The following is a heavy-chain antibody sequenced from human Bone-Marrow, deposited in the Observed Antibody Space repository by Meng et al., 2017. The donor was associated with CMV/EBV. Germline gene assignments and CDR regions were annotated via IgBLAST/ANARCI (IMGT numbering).Heavy chain of an antibody. CDR1: GFTFSSYD. CDR3: AKDAPRSSGWFYFAY. CDR2: ISASGATT. Sequence: GGSLRLSCAASGFTFSSYDMGWVRQAPGKGLEWVSAISASGATTYSADSVKGRFTISRDNSRNTLYLQMNSLSAEDTAVYYCAKDAPRSSGWFYFAYWGPGKLVTVSS. D-gene: IGHD6-19*01. V-gene: IGHV3-23*01. J-gene: IGHJ4*02.